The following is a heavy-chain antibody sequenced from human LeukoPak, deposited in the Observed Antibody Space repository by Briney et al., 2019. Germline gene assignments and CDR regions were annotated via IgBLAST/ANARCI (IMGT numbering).Heavy chain of an antibody. CDR3: ARGPTPMWVAAYYGMDV. D-gene: IGHD2-15*01. CDR1: GFTFSSYE. V-gene: IGHV3-48*03. Sequence: GGSLRLSCAASGFTFSSYEMNWVRQAPGKGLEWVSYISSSGSTIYYADSVKGRFTISRDNAKNSLYLQMNSLRAEDTAVYYCARGPTPMWVAAYYGMDVWGQGTTVTVSS. CDR2: ISSSGSTI. J-gene: IGHJ6*02.